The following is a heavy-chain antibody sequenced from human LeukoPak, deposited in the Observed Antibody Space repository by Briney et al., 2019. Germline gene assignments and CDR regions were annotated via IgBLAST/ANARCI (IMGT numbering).Heavy chain of an antibody. CDR2: ISGSSSST. CDR3: AKVRMITMIAYDAFDI. V-gene: IGHV3-23*01. J-gene: IGHJ3*02. CDR1: GFTFSSYS. D-gene: IGHD3-22*01. Sequence: GGSLRLSCAASGFTFSSYSMNWVRQAPGKGLEWVSAISGSSSSTYYADSVKGRFSISRDNSKNTLYLQMNSLRAEDTAVYYCAKVRMITMIAYDAFDIWGQGTMVTVSS.